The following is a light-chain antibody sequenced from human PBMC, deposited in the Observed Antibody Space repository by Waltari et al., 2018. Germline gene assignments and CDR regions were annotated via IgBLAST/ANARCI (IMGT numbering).Light chain of an antibody. J-gene: IGLJ2*01. Sequence: QSALAQPPSVSGSPGQSVTISCTGTSSDVGAHNYVSWYQQHPGNAARVVIQDVSERPSGVPDRFSASKSGNTASLTITGLQAEDEADYYCLAYAGGPSIFGGGTKLTVL. CDR3: LAYAGGPSI. V-gene: IGLV2-11*01. CDR2: DVS. CDR1: SSDVGAHNY.